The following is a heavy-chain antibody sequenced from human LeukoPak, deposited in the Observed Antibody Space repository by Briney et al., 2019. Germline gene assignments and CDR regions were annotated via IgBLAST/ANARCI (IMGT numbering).Heavy chain of an antibody. J-gene: IGHJ4*02. CDR2: IYHSGST. CDR3: ARGFQWELPYGGFYYFDY. V-gene: IGHV4-30-2*01. Sequence: SQTLSLTCTVSGGSISSGGYYWSWIRQPPGKGLEWIGYIYHSGSTYYNPSLKSRVTISVDRSKNQFSLKLSSVTAADTAVHYCARGFQWELPYGGFYYFDYWGQGTLVTVSS. D-gene: IGHD1-26*01. CDR1: GGSISSGGYY.